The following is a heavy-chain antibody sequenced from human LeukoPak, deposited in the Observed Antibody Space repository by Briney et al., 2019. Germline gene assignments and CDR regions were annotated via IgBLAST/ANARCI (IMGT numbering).Heavy chain of an antibody. J-gene: IGHJ6*02. D-gene: IGHD3-22*01. Sequence: LETLSLTCTVSGGSISSYYWSWIRQPPGKGLEWIGYIYYSGSTNYNPSLKSRVTISVDTSKNQFSLKLSSVTAADTAVYYCARLTYYYDSTNHYYYYYGMDVWGQGTTVTVSS. CDR2: IYYSGST. V-gene: IGHV4-59*08. CDR1: GGSISSYY. CDR3: ARLTYYYDSTNHYYYYYGMDV.